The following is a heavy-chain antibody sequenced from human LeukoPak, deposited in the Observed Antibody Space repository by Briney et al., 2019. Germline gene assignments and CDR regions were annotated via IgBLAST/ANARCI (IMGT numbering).Heavy chain of an antibody. CDR1: GGSIGAYY. CDR2: IYYSGST. CDR3: ARDCGLRDSGGRPRCFDY. Sequence: SETLSLTCTVSGGSIGAYYWSWIRQPPGKGLEWIGYIYYSGSTNYNPSLKSRVSISVDMSKNQFSLKLSSVTAADTAVYYCARDCGLRDSGGRPRCFDYWGQGTVVTVSP. J-gene: IGHJ4*02. V-gene: IGHV4-59*01. D-gene: IGHD6-19*01.